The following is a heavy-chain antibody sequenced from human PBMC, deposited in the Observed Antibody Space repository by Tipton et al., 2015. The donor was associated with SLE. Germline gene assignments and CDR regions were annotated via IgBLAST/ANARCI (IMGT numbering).Heavy chain of an antibody. CDR1: GGSISSYY. D-gene: IGHD3-22*01. CDR2: IYTSGST. CDR3: ARESQYYASSATTVAFDI. Sequence: TLSLTCTVSGGSISSYYWSWIRQPAGKGLEWIGRIYTSGSTKYNPSIKSRVTMSVDTSKNQFSLKLSSVTAADTAMYYCARESQYYASSATTVAFDIWGQGTMVTVSS. V-gene: IGHV4-4*07. J-gene: IGHJ3*02.